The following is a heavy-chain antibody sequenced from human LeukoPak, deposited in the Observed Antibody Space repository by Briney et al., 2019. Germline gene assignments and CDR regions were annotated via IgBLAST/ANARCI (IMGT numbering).Heavy chain of an antibody. J-gene: IGHJ4*02. Sequence: SETLSLTCTVSGGSISSYYWSWLRQPPGKGLEWFGYIYYSGSTNYNPSLKSRVTISVDTSKNQFSLKLSSVTAADTAVYYCARVRVDIVAFDYWGQGTLVTVSS. CDR1: GGSISSYY. D-gene: IGHD5-12*01. CDR2: IYYSGST. V-gene: IGHV4-59*01. CDR3: ARVRVDIVAFDY.